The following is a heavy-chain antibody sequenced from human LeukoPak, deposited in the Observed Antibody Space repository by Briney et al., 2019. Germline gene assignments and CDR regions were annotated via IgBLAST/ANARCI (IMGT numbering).Heavy chain of an antibody. Sequence: SETLSLTCTVSGGSISSCSFYWGWIRKPPGKGLVWIGRIYYSGSTYYTPSLKSRVSISVDTSKNQFSLNLSSVTAADTAVYYCASRVVPAAFGYWGQGTLITVSS. D-gene: IGHD2-2*01. CDR1: GGSISSCSFY. V-gene: IGHV4-39*01. CDR2: IYYSGST. CDR3: ASRVVPAAFGY. J-gene: IGHJ4*02.